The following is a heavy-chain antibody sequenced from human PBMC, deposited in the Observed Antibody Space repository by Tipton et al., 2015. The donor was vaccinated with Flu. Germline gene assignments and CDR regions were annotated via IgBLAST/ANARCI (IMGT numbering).Heavy chain of an antibody. CDR1: GFTFSTYA. V-gene: IGHV3-23*01. CDR2: ISCCGAFT. D-gene: IGHD4-17*01. CDR3: AKPLHSNDYGELFDS. Sequence: SLRLSCAGSGFTFSTYAMTWVRQAPGKGLEWVSTISCCGAFTYYAESVKGRFSVSRDNSKNTLFLEMNSLRAEDTAQYYCAKPLHSNDYGELFDSWGQGTLVTVSS. J-gene: IGHJ4*02.